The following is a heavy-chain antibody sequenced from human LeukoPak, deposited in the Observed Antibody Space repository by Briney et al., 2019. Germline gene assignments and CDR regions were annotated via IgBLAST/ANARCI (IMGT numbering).Heavy chain of an antibody. Sequence: PGGSLRLSCAASGFTFSTYAMSWVRQAPGKGLEWVSSISGSGGTTYYADSVKGRFTISRDNSKNTLYLQMNSLRAEDTAVYYCAKDARITIFGVVTPDYWGQGTLVTVSS. V-gene: IGHV3-23*01. D-gene: IGHD3-3*01. CDR2: ISGSGGTT. CDR1: GFTFSTYA. J-gene: IGHJ4*02. CDR3: AKDARITIFGVVTPDY.